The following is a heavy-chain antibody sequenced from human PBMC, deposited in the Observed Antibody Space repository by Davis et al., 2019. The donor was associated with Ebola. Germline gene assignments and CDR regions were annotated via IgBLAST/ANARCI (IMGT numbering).Heavy chain of an antibody. Sequence: ASVKVSCKASGYTFTSYFMHWVRQAPGQGLEWMGWINAGNGNTKYSQKFQGRVTITRDTSASTASMELSSLRSEDTAVYYCARSSGWLYGDWGQGTLVTVSS. J-gene: IGHJ4*02. CDR2: INAGNGNT. D-gene: IGHD6-19*01. V-gene: IGHV1-3*01. CDR1: GYTFTSYF. CDR3: ARSSGWLYGD.